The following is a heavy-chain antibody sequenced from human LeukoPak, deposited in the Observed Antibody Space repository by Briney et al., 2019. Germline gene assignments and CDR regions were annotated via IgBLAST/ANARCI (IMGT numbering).Heavy chain of an antibody. CDR2: IWYDGSQT. Sequence: GGSLRLSCAASGFTFSSYSMNWVRQAPGKGLEWVALIWYDGSQTHYADSVKGRFTISRDNSKNMLYLQMNSLRVEDTAVYYCARHYISGWYDYWGQGTLVTVSS. V-gene: IGHV3-33*08. J-gene: IGHJ4*02. D-gene: IGHD6-19*01. CDR3: ARHYISGWYDY. CDR1: GFTFSSYS.